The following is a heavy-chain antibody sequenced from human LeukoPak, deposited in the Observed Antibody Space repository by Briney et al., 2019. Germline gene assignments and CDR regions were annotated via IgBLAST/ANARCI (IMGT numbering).Heavy chain of an antibody. J-gene: IGHJ4*02. V-gene: IGHV3-23*01. CDR2: ISGSGGST. CDR1: GLTFSTYA. CDR3: AKDYDSSGYYYDY. Sequence: GGSLRLSCAASGLTFSTYAMNWVRQAPGKGLEWISSISGSGGSTYYADSVKGRFTISRDNSKNTLYLQMNSLRAEDTAVYYCAKDYDSSGYYYDYWGQGTLVTVSS. D-gene: IGHD3-22*01.